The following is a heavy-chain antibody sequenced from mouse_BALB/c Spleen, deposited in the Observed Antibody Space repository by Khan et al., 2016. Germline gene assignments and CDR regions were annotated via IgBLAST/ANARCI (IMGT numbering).Heavy chain of an antibody. CDR3: ASYGSSYPWFAY. J-gene: IGHJ3*01. D-gene: IGHD1-1*01. CDR2: INPSTGYT. Sequence: QVQLQQSGAELAKPGASVKMSCKASGYTFTSYWMHWVKQRPGQGLEWIGYINPSTGYTEYNQKFKDKATLTADKSSRTAYMQLSSLTSEDSAVYYCASYGSSYPWFAYWGQGTLVTVSA. CDR1: GYTFTSYW. V-gene: IGHV1-7*01.